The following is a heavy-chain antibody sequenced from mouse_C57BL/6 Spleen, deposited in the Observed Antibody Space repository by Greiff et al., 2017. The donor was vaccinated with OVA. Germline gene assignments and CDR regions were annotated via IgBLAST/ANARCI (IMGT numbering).Heavy chain of an antibody. CDR1: GYTFTSYW. V-gene: IGHV1-52*01. CDR2: IDPSDSET. D-gene: IGHD5-1*01. Sequence: QVQLQQPGAELVRPGSSVKLSCKASGYTFTSYWMHWVKPRPIQGLEWIGNIDPSDSETHYNQKFKDKATLTVEKSASTAYMQLSSLTSDDSADYYCARTRVRAGYYAMDYWGQGTSVTVSS. CDR3: ARTRVRAGYYAMDY. J-gene: IGHJ4*01.